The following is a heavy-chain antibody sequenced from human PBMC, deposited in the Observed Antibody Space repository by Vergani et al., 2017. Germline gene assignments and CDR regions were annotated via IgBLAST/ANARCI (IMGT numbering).Heavy chain of an antibody. D-gene: IGHD3-22*01. CDR1: GFTFTNFA. V-gene: IGHV3-23*01. CDR2: ISGSGGFT. J-gene: IGHJ4*02. CDR3: AKENVPGYYDSSGYCDY. Sequence: EVQLLESGGNLVQPGGSLRLSCAASGFTFTNFAMTWVRQAPGEGLEWVSGISGSGGFTYYADSVKGRFTISRDNSKNTMFLQMNNLRAEATAVYYCAKENVPGYYDSSGYCDYWGQGSLVSVSS.